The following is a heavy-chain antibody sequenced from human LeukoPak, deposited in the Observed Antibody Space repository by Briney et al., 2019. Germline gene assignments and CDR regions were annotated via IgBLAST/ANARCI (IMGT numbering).Heavy chain of an antibody. CDR3: ARVASPILEWFQYFQH. CDR2: INPNSGGT. CDR1: SYIFTNYG. J-gene: IGHJ1*01. Sequence: ASVKVSCKASSYIFTNYGISWVRQAPGQGLEWMGWINPNSGGTNYAQKFQGRVTMTRDTSISTAYMELSRLRSDDTAVYYCARVASPILEWFQYFQHWGQGTLVTVSS. D-gene: IGHD3-3*01. V-gene: IGHV1-2*02.